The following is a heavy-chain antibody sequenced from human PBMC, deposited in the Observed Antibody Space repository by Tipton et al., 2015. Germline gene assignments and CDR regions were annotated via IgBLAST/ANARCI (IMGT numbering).Heavy chain of an antibody. CDR2: TSHSGNT. D-gene: IGHD2-2*01. CDR3: ARYEIEVGAFHI. J-gene: IGHJ3*02. V-gene: IGHV4-61*01. CDR1: GGSATRTNYS. Sequence: TLSLTCSVSGGSATRTNYSWSCIRQPPAKGLDWIGYTSHSGNTKYNPSLKSRLTMSVDTSINQFSLKLNSVTAADTAVFYCARYEIEVGAFHISGQGTMVPASS.